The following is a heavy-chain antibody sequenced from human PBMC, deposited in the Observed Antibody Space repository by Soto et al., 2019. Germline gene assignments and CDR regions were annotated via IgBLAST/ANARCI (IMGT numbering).Heavy chain of an antibody. D-gene: IGHD3-22*01. J-gene: IGHJ3*02. CDR2: IYYSGST. CDR1: GGSISSGGYY. Sequence: KPSETLSLTCTVSGGSISSGGYYWSWIRQHPGKGLEWIGYIYYSGSTYYNPSLKSRVTISVDTSKNQFSLKLSSVTAADTAVYYCARIPYDSSGYYTPPAGAFDIWGQGTMVTVS. CDR3: ARIPYDSSGYYTPPAGAFDI. V-gene: IGHV4-31*03.